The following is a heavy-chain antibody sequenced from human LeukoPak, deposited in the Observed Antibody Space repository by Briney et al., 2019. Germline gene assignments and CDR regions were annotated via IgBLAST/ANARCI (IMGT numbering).Heavy chain of an antibody. CDR2: ITGSGGST. V-gene: IGHV3-23*01. J-gene: IGHJ4*02. Sequence: GGSLRLSCAASGFTFSSYAMSWVRQARGKGLEWVSAITGSGGSTYYADSVKGRFTISRDNSKNTLYLQMNSLRADDTAVYYCAKDHSSSWYYFDYWGQGTLVTVSS. CDR3: AKDHSSSWYYFDY. CDR1: GFTFSSYA. D-gene: IGHD6-13*01.